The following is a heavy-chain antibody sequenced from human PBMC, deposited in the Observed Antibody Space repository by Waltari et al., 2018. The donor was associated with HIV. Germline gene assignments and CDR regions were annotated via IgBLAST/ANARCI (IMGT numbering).Heavy chain of an antibody. CDR3: ARETYYYDSSGPYFDY. CDR1: GFTFTSYG. V-gene: IGHV3-48*01. J-gene: IGHJ4*02. CDR2: ISSSSSTI. D-gene: IGHD3-22*01. Sequence: EVQLVESGGGLVQPGGSLSLPCADSGFTFTSYGMNWVRQAPGKGLEWVSFISSSSSTIYYADSVKGRFTISRDNAKNSLYLQMNSLRAEDTTVYYCARETYYYDSSGPYFDYWGQGTLVTVSS.